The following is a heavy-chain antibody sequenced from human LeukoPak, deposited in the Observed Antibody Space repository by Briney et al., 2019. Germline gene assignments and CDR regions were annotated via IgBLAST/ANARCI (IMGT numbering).Heavy chain of an antibody. V-gene: IGHV3-21*01. CDR3: ARDYYGSGSYYKGSGFLY. CDR2: ISSSSSYI. D-gene: IGHD3-10*01. Sequence: PRGSLRLSCAASGFTFSSYSMNWVRQAPGKGLEWVSSISSSSSYIYYADSVKGRFTISRDNAKNSLYLQMNSLRAEDTAVYYCARDYYGSGSYYKGSGFLYWGQGTLVTVSS. CDR1: GFTFSSYS. J-gene: IGHJ4*02.